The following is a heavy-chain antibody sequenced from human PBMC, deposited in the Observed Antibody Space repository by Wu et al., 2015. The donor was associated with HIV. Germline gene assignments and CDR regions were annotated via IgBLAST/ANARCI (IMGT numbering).Heavy chain of an antibody. D-gene: IGHD4-11*01. Sequence: QVQLVQSGAEVKKTGASVKVSCKASGDTFSDYYIQWVRQAPGQGLQWMGWINVNSGDSNYARKFRGRLTVTRDTSINTVYMDLSSLKSDDSAIYYCTRGTRNYLFDYWGQGALVTVSS. CDR2: INVNSGDS. CDR3: TRGTRNYLFDY. CDR1: GDTFSDYY. V-gene: IGHV1-2*02. J-gene: IGHJ4*02.